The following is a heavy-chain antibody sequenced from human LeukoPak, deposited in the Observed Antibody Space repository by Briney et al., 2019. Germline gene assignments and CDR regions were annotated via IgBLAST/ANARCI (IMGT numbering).Heavy chain of an antibody. J-gene: IGHJ4*02. Sequence: GGSLRLSCAASGSTFNNYWMSWVRQAPGKGLEWVAHINQDGSEKYYVDSVKGRFTISRDNAKNSLYLQMNNLRAEDTATYYCARLPRSTSDYWGQGTLVTVSS. CDR2: INQDGSEK. CDR1: GSTFNNYW. V-gene: IGHV3-7*03. D-gene: IGHD2-2*01. CDR3: ARLPRSTSDY.